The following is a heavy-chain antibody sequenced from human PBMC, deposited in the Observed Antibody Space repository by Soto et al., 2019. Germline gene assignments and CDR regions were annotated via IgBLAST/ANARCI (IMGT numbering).Heavy chain of an antibody. CDR1: GGFVNSVNNY. D-gene: IGHD7-27*01. CDR2: IFYTGST. J-gene: IGHJ5*02. Sequence: QLHLQESGPGLVKPSQTLSLTCTVSGGFVNSVNNYWSWIRQPPGKGLEWLGYIFYTGSTYYNPSLRRRITLSIYTSKNRFSLKLSPVTAAATAVYYCATVPFSSSGVADPPVGWFAPWGQGTMVTVSS. CDR3: ATVPFSSSGVADPPVGWFAP. V-gene: IGHV4-30-4*01.